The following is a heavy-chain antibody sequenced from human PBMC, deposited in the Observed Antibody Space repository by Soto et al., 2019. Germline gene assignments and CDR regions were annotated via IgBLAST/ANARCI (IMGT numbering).Heavy chain of an antibody. J-gene: IGHJ6*02. CDR2: IYPGDSDT. V-gene: IGHV5-51*01. D-gene: IGHD4-17*01. Sequence: GESLKISCKGSGYSFTSYWIGWVRQMPGKGLEWMGIIYPGDSDTRYSPSFQGQVTISADKSISTAYLQWSSLKASDTAMYYCARQRPVTTLYYYYGMDVWGQGTKVTVSS. CDR3: ARQRPVTTLYYYYGMDV. CDR1: GYSFTSYW.